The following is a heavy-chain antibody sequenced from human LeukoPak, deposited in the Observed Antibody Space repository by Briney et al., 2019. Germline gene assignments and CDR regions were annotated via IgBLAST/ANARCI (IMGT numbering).Heavy chain of an antibody. CDR1: GFTFNTYT. CDR2: ISSSSSYI. Sequence: PGGSLRLSCAASGFTFNTYTMNWVRQAPGKGLEWVSSISSSSSYIYYADSVKGRFTISRDNAKNSLYPQMNSLRAEDTAVYYCARRAGDYSHPYDYWGQGTLVTVSS. V-gene: IGHV3-21*04. CDR3: ARRAGDYSHPYDY. D-gene: IGHD3-22*01. J-gene: IGHJ4*02.